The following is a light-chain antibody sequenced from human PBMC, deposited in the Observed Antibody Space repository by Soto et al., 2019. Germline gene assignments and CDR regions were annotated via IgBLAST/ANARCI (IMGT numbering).Light chain of an antibody. V-gene: IGKV1-5*03. CDR2: KAS. CDR1: QGIGGW. J-gene: IGKJ1*01. Sequence: DIQMTQSPSTLSASVGDRVTITCRASQGIGGWLAWYQQKPGKAPKLLMFKASNLQSGVPSRFSGSGSGTESTLTISSLQPDDFATYYCQQYNSYSTFGQGTKVDIK. CDR3: QQYNSYST.